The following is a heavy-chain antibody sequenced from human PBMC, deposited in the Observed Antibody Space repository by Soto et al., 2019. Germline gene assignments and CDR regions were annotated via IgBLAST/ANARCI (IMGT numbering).Heavy chain of an antibody. CDR2: INHSGST. V-gene: IGHV4-34*01. D-gene: IGHD3-10*01. CDR3: ARRLRARYYGSGSYFTWFDP. Sequence: SETLSLTCAVYGGSFSGYYWSWIRQPPGKGLEWIGEINHSGSTNYNPSLKSRVTISVDTSKNQFSLKLSSVTAADTAVYYCARRLRARYYGSGSYFTWFDPWGQGTLVTVSS. J-gene: IGHJ5*02. CDR1: GGSFSGYY.